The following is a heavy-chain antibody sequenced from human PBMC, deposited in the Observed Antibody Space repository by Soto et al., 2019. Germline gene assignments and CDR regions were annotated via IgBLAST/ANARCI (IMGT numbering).Heavy chain of an antibody. V-gene: IGHV1-69*13. J-gene: IGHJ4*02. D-gene: IGHD6-13*01. CDR2: IIPIFGTA. CDR3: ARGGEQQLVGDFDY. CDR1: GGTFSSYA. Sequence: GASVKVSCKASGGTFSSYAISWVRQAPGQGLEWMGGIIPIFGTANYAQKFQGRVTITADESTSTAYMELSSLRSEDTAVYYCARGGEQQLVGDFDYWGQGTLVTVSS.